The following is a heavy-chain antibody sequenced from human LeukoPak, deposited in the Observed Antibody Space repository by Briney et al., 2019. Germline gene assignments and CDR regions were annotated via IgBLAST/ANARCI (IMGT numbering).Heavy chain of an antibody. CDR3: ARGRGSLTGFRPGS. CDR2: MKPNRRNT. Sequence: GSSVRGSSKTSVYTFTSYEIKGVRQAPGHRLEWMGGMKPNRRNTGYAQMLKDRATMTNNTHRSTAYKKLSSLRSEDTGVYYCARGRGSLTGFRPGSWGQGTLVTVSS. V-gene: IGHV1-8*01. J-gene: IGHJ5*02. D-gene: IGHD3-9*01. CDR1: VYTFTSYE.